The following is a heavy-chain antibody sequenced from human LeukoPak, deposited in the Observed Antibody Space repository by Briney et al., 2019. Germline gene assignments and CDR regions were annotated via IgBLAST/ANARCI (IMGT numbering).Heavy chain of an antibody. D-gene: IGHD6-13*01. J-gene: IGHJ4*02. CDR3: ARLKPSPYLAAAGRGYFDY. CDR2: INHSGST. V-gene: IGHV4-34*01. Sequence: SETLSLTCAVYGGSFSGYYWSWIRQPPGKGLEWIGEINHSGSTNYNPSLKSRVTISIDTSKNQFSLKLSSVTAADTAVYYCARLKPSPYLAAAGRGYFDYWGQGTLVTVSS. CDR1: GGSFSGYY.